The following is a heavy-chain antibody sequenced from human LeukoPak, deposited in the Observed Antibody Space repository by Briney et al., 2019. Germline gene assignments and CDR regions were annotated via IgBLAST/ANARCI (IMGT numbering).Heavy chain of an antibody. D-gene: IGHD6-13*01. J-gene: IGHJ6*03. CDR2: INPNSGGT. CDR1: GYTFTGYY. Sequence: ASVKVSCTASGYTFTGYYMHWVRQAPGQGLEWMGWINPNSGGTNYAQKFQGRVTMTRDTSISTAYMELSRLRSDDTAVYYCARPHAPAAAFVHYYYYMDGWGKGTTVTVSS. V-gene: IGHV1-2*02. CDR3: ARPHAPAAAFVHYYYYMDG.